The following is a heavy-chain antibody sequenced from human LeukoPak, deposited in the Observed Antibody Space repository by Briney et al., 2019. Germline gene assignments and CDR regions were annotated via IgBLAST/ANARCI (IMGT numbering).Heavy chain of an antibody. J-gene: IGHJ4*02. CDR1: GSSFSTYA. CDR3: TKDLTPYCSGGSCYPGGFDY. Sequence: GGSLRLSCSASGSSFSTYAMNWVRQAPGKGLEWVSAISGSGDNTYYADSVRGRFTSSRDNSKNTLYLQMNSLRAEDTAVYYCTKDLTPYCSGGSCYPGGFDYWGQGTLVTVSS. CDR2: ISGSGDNT. D-gene: IGHD2-15*01. V-gene: IGHV3-23*01.